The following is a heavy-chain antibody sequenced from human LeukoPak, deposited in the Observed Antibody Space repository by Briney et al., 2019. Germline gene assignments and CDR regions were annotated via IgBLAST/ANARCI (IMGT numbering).Heavy chain of an antibody. CDR2: IYYSGST. V-gene: IGHV4-59*01. J-gene: IGHJ6*03. D-gene: IGHD3-10*01. Sequence: SETLSLTCTVSGGSISSYYWSWIRQPPGKGLEWIGYIYYSGSTNHNPSLKSRVTISVDTSKNQFSLKLSSVTAADTAVYYCARDRRDMVRGINIVRQYNYYYMDVWGKGTTVTISS. CDR1: GGSISSYY. CDR3: ARDRRDMVRGINIVRQYNYYYMDV.